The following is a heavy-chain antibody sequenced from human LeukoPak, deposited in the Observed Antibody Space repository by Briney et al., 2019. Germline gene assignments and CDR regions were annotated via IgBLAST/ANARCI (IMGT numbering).Heavy chain of an antibody. CDR2: IYYSGST. CDR1: GVSISSYY. CDR3: ARGAADISGYYFDY. Sequence: SETLSLTCTVSGVSISSYYWSWIRQPPGKGLEWLGYIYYSGSTNYNPSLKSRVTISVDTSKNQFSLKLSSVTAADTAVYYCARGAADISGYYFDYWGQGTLVTVSS. J-gene: IGHJ4*02. V-gene: IGHV4-59*01. D-gene: IGHD2-15*01.